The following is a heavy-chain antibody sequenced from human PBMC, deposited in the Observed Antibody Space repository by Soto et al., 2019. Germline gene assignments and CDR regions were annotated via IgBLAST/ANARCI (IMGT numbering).Heavy chain of an antibody. CDR2: ISGSGGST. D-gene: IGHD2-2*01. J-gene: IGHJ5*02. CDR1: GFTFSSYA. V-gene: IGHV3-23*01. CDR3: AKTLVVPAAIFVPGWFDP. Sequence: GGSLRLSCAASGFTFSSYAMSWVRQAPGKGLEWVSAISGSGGSTYYADSVKGRFTISRDNSKNMLYLQMNSLRAEDTAVYYCAKTLVVPAAIFVPGWFDPWGQGTLVTVSS.